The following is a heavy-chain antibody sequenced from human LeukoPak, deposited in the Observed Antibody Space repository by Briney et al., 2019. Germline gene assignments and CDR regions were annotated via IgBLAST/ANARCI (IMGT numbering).Heavy chain of an antibody. Sequence: ASVKVSCKASGYTFTSYYMHWVRQAPGQGLEWMGIINPSGGSTSYAQKFQGRVTMTTDTSTSTAYMELRSLRSDDTAVYYCAREFEGGSYLGYGMDVWGQGTTVTVSS. CDR3: AREFEGGSYLGYGMDV. J-gene: IGHJ6*02. D-gene: IGHD1-26*01. CDR1: GYTFTSYY. CDR2: INPSGGST. V-gene: IGHV1-46*01.